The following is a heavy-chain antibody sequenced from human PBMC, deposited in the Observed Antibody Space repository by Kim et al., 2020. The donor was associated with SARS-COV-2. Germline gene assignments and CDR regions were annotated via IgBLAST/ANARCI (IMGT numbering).Heavy chain of an antibody. Sequence: ASVKVSCKASGYTFTGYYMHWVRQAPGQGLEWMGWINPNSGGTNYAQKFQGRVTMTRDTSISTAYMELSRLRSDDTAVYYCARGVKTYYDFWSGYPNFDYWGQGTLVTVSS. CDR1: GYTFTGYY. D-gene: IGHD3-3*01. CDR2: INPNSGGT. J-gene: IGHJ4*02. V-gene: IGHV1-2*02. CDR3: ARGVKTYYDFWSGYPNFDY.